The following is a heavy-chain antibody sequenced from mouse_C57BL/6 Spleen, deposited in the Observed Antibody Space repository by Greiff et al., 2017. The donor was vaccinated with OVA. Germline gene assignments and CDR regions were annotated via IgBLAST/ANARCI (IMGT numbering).Heavy chain of an antibody. V-gene: IGHV1-69*01. J-gene: IGHJ3*01. CDR3: ARGGLLAWFAY. CDR2: IDPSDSYT. CDR1: GYTFTSYW. D-gene: IGHD2-3*01. Sequence: QVQLQQPGAELVMPGASVKLSCKASGYTFTSYWMHWVKQRPGQGLEWIGEIDPSDSYTNYNQKFKGKSTLTLDKSPSTAYMQLSSLTSEDSAVYYCARGGLLAWFAYWGQGTLVTVSA.